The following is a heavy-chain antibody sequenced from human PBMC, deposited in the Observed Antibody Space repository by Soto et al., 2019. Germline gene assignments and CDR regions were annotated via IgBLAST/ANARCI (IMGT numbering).Heavy chain of an antibody. D-gene: IGHD6-19*01. Sequence: QVTFKESGPVLVKPTETLTLRCNVSGLSITDSEMGVSWIRQPPGQPLEWLAQIDSSGEKSYRTFLKSKRAISKDTTKSQIVLTMTNMDPADTATYYCARRHLAVAVSPWFDPWGQGIPVTVSS. CDR2: IDSSGEK. CDR1: GLSITDSEMG. J-gene: IGHJ5*02. CDR3: ARRHLAVAVSPWFDP. V-gene: IGHV2-26*01.